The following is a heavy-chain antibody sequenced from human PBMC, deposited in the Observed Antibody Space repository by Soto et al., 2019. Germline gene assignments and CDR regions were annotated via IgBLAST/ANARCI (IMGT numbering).Heavy chain of an antibody. V-gene: IGHV3-23*01. Sequence: EVQLLESGGGLVQPGGSLRLSCAASGFTFSSYAMSWVRQAPGKGLEWVSAISGSGGSTYYADSVKGRFTISRDNSKNTLYLQMNSLRDEDTAVHYCAKDLSNGDYLFDYWGQGTLVTVSS. J-gene: IGHJ4*02. CDR2: ISGSGGST. D-gene: IGHD4-17*01. CDR3: AKDLSNGDYLFDY. CDR1: GFTFSSYA.